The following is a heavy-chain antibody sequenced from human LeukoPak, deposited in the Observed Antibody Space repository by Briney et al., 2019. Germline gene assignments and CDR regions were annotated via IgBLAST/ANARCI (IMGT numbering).Heavy chain of an antibody. D-gene: IGHD3-3*01. CDR3: ARDGFLEWLKSYYYYYGMDV. J-gene: IGHJ6*02. V-gene: IGHV1-18*01. CDR1: GYTFTSNG. CDR2: ISAYNGNT. Sequence: GASVKVSCKASGYTFTSNGISWVRQAPGQGLEWMGWISAYNGNTNYAQKLQGRVTMTTDTSTSTAYMELRSLRSDDTAVYYCARDGFLEWLKSYYYYYGMDVWGQGTTVTVSS.